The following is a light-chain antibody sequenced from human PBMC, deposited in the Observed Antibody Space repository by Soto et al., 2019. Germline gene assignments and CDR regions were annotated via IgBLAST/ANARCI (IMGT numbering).Light chain of an antibody. CDR2: EVS. V-gene: IGLV2-23*02. Sequence: QSVLTQPASVSGSPGQSITISCTGSSSDVRSYNLVSWYQQHPGKAPKVMIYEVSKRSSGVPNRFSGSRCGNTASLTISGFHAEDEADYDCCSNAGISTYVFGTGTNVAVL. J-gene: IGLJ1*01. CDR1: SSDVRSYNL. CDR3: CSNAGISTYV.